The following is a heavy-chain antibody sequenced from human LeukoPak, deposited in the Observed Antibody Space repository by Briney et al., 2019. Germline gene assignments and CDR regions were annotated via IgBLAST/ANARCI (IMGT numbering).Heavy chain of an antibody. D-gene: IGHD3-22*01. CDR1: GGSISSSSYY. CDR2: IYYSGST. CDR3: ARQKYYYDSYFDY. V-gene: IGHV4-39*01. J-gene: IGHJ4*02. Sequence: SETLSLTCTVSGGSISSSSYYWGWIRQPPGKGLEWIGSIYYSGSTYYNPSLKSRVTISVDTSKNQFSLKLSSVTAADTAVYYCARQKYYYDSYFDYWGQGTLVTVSS.